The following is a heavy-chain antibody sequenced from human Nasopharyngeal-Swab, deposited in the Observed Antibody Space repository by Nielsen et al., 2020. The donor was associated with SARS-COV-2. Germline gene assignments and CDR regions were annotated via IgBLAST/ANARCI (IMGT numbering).Heavy chain of an antibody. CDR3: ARDVRQRTGDY. CDR2: IKQDGSEK. D-gene: IGHD1-1*01. Sequence: ESLKISCAASGFTFNSYYMSWLRQAPGKGLEWVGNIKQDGSEKYYVDSVKGRFTISRDNAKNSLYLQMNSLRAEDTAVYYCARDVRQRTGDYWGQGTLVTVSS. V-gene: IGHV3-7*01. CDR1: GFTFNSYY. J-gene: IGHJ4*02.